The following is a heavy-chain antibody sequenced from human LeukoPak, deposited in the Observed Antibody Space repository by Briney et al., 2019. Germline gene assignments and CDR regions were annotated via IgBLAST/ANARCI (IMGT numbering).Heavy chain of an antibody. CDR2: IYTSGST. D-gene: IGHD3-22*01. CDR1: GGSISSYY. Sequence: SETLSLTCTVSGGSISSYYWSWIRQPAGKGLEWIGRIYTSGSTNYNPSLKSRVTISVDTSKNQFSLRLISVTAADTAVYYCARHGVYYDSSGYLYYFFDYWGQGTLVTVSS. J-gene: IGHJ4*02. CDR3: ARHGVYYDSSGYLYYFFDY. V-gene: IGHV4-4*07.